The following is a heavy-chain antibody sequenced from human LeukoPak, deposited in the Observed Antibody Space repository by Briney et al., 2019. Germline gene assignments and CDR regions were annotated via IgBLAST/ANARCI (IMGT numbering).Heavy chain of an antibody. V-gene: IGHV3-7*01. CDR1: GFSFSSYW. Sequence: SGGSLRLSCVASGFSFSSYWMAWVRQAPGKGLEWVANIKYDGTHKFYADSVKGRFTISRDNAKNSLFLEMNGLRADDTAVYFCASSHDSSGNDWGQGTLVTVSS. D-gene: IGHD3-22*01. CDR3: ASSHDSSGND. CDR2: IKYDGTHK. J-gene: IGHJ4*02.